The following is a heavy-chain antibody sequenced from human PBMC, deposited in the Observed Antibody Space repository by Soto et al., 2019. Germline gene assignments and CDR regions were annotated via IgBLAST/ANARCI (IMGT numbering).Heavy chain of an antibody. Sequence: EVHLVETGGGVIQPGGSLRLSCAASGFTVNNTYMSWVRQPPGKGLEWVSSIYSGGDTYYAASVKGRFTISRDSSKNTVYIQMHNLRAEDTAVYYCARGDPFAVWGQGTLVTVSS. CDR2: IYSGGDT. V-gene: IGHV3-53*02. CDR1: GFTVNNTY. J-gene: IGHJ4*02. CDR3: ARGDPFAV.